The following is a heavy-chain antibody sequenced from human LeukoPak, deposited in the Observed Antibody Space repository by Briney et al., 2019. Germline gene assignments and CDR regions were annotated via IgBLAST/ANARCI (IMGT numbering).Heavy chain of an antibody. CDR3: ARRYYYDSSGIDY. Sequence: GGSLRLSCAASGFTFSSYEMNWVRQAPGEGLEWVSYISSSGSTIYYADSVKGRFTISRDNAKNSLYLQMNSLRAEDTAVYYCARRYYYDSSGIDYWGQGTLVTVSS. CDR2: ISSSGSTI. D-gene: IGHD3-22*01. CDR1: GFTFSSYE. J-gene: IGHJ4*02. V-gene: IGHV3-48*03.